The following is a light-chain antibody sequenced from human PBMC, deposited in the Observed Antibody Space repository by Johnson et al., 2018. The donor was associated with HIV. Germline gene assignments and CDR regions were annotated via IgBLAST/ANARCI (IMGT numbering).Light chain of an antibody. CDR1: SSNIGNNY. CDR2: ENN. CDR3: GTWAASLSAGGV. Sequence: QSVLTQPPSVSAAPGQKVTISCSGSSSNIGNNYVSWYQQLPGTAPKLLIYENNKRPSGIPDRFSGSKSGPSATLGITGLQTGDEADYYCGTWAASLSAGGVFGTGTKVTVL. J-gene: IGLJ1*01. V-gene: IGLV1-51*02.